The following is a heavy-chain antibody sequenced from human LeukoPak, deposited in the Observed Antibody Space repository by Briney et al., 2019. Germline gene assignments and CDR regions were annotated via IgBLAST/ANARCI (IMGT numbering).Heavy chain of an antibody. CDR1: GYTFTDYY. CDR3: ARDYYYGSGSYSQPDY. V-gene: IGHV1-2*02. J-gene: IGHJ4*02. D-gene: IGHD3-10*01. CDR2: INPNSGGT. Sequence: ASVKVSCKASGYTFTDYYMHWVRQAPGQGLEWMGWINPNSGGTNYAQKFQGRVTMTRHTSISTAYMELSRLRSDDTAVYYCARDYYYGSGSYSQPDYWGQGTLVTVSS.